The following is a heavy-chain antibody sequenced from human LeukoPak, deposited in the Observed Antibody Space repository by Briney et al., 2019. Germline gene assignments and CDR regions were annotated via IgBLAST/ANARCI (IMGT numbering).Heavy chain of an antibody. Sequence: GGSLRLSCAASGFTFRDYYMSWIRQAPGKGLEWFSYISSSATNIQYADSVKGRFTISRDNAKNSLYLQMNSLRAEDTAFYYCARVDFYYDSSGYVGQYFQHWGQGTLVTVSS. CDR3: ARVDFYYDSSGYVGQYFQH. J-gene: IGHJ1*01. CDR2: ISSSATNI. CDR1: GFTFRDYY. V-gene: IGHV3-11*01. D-gene: IGHD3-22*01.